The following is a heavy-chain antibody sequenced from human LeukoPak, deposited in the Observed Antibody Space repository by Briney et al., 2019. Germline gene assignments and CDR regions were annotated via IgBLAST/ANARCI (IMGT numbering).Heavy chain of an antibody. D-gene: IGHD2-15*01. V-gene: IGHV4-39*07. CDR2: IYYSGST. CDR3: ARWIGSYFDY. J-gene: IGHJ4*02. CDR1: GGSISSSSYY. Sequence: SETLSLTCTVSGGSISSSSYYWGWIRQPPGKGLEWIGSIYYSGSTYYNPSLKSRVTISVDTSKNQFSLKLSSVTAADTAVYYCARWIGSYFDYWGQGTLVTVSS.